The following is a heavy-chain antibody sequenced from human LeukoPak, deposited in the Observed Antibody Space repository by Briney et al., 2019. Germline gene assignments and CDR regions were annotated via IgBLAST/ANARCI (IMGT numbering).Heavy chain of an antibody. CDR1: GFTFHLYA. CDR3: AKRSYDSSGPTD. V-gene: IGHV3-43*02. CDR2: ITGDGRST. Sequence: KTGGSLRLSCAASGFTFHLYAMHWVRLAPGKGLEGVSLITGDGRSTYYADSVKGRFTISRDDSKNSLYLQMNSLRTEDTALYYCAKRSYDSSGPTDWGQGTLVTVSS. J-gene: IGHJ4*02. D-gene: IGHD3-22*01.